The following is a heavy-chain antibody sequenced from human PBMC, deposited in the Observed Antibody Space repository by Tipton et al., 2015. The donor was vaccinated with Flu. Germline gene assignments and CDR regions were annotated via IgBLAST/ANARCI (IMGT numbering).Heavy chain of an antibody. CDR2: IYYNGNT. CDR1: GGSITNYY. J-gene: IGHJ5*02. CDR3: ARCPRIAARPHWFDP. Sequence: TLSLTCTVSGGSITNYYWSWIRQPPGKGLEWIGYIYYNGNTNYNPSLKSRVTISVDTSKNQFSLKLNSVTAADTAVYYCARCPRIAARPHWFDPWGQGTLVTVSS. V-gene: IGHV4-59*08. D-gene: IGHD6-6*01.